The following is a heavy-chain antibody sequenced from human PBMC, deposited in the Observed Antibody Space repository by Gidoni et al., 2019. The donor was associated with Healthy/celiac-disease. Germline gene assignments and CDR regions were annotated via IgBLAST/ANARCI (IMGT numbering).Heavy chain of an antibody. Sequence: QVQLVESGGGVVQPGGSLRLSCAASGFTFSSYGMHWVRQAPGKGLEWVAFIRYDGSNKYYADSVKGRFTISRDNSKNTLYLQMNSLRAEDTAVYYCAKDLRWERNTYYFDYWGQGTLVTVSS. CDR2: IRYDGSNK. J-gene: IGHJ4*02. CDR1: GFTFSSYG. V-gene: IGHV3-30*02. D-gene: IGHD1-26*01. CDR3: AKDLRWERNTYYFDY.